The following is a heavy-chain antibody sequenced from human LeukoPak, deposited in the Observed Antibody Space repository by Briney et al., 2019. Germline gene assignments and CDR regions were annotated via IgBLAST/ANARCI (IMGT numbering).Heavy chain of an antibody. Sequence: ASVKVSCKASGGTFSSYAISWVRQAPGQGLEWMGRIIPILGIANYAQKFQGRVTITADKSTSTAYMELSSLRSEDTAVYYCARVGYSSGWYDFLGSYYYYMDVRGKGTTVTVSS. CDR3: ARVGYSSGWYDFLGSYYYYMDV. D-gene: IGHD6-19*01. J-gene: IGHJ6*03. CDR2: IIPILGIA. CDR1: GGTFSSYA. V-gene: IGHV1-69*04.